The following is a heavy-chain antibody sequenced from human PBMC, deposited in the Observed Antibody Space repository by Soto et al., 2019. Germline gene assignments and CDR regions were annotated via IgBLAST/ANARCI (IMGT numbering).Heavy chain of an antibody. J-gene: IGHJ6*02. CDR1: GYTFSMSG. CDR3: AREGPRPYYYYGMDV. V-gene: IGHV1-18*01. CDR2: ISGYNGNT. Sequence: ASGKVSCKSSGYTFSMSGISWVRQAPGQGLEWMGWISGYNGNTNYEQKFQDRVTMTTDTTTNTAYMELRSLRSDDTAVYYCAREGPRPYYYYGMDVWGQGTTVTVSS.